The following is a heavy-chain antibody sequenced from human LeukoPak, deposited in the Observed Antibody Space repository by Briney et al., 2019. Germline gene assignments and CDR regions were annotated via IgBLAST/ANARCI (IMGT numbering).Heavy chain of an antibody. CDR3: AKDQSSGTYVDN. CDR1: GFTFSSYA. CDR2: ISGSGGST. J-gene: IGHJ4*02. Sequence: GGSLRLSCAASGFTFSSYAMSWVRQAPGKGLGWVSAISGSGGSTYYADSVKGRFTISRDNSKNMVYLQMSSLRGEDTALYYCAKDQSSGTYVDNWGQGTLVTVSS. V-gene: IGHV3-23*01. D-gene: IGHD1-26*01.